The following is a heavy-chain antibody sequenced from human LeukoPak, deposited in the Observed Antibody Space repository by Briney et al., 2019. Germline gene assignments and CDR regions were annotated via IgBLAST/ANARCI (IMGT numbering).Heavy chain of an antibody. V-gene: IGHV3-33*01. Sequence: GRSLRLSCAASGFTFSSYVTHWVRQAPGKGLEWVAVIWYDGSNKYYADSVKGRFTISRDNSKNTLYLQMNSLRAEDTAVYYCARDHTAVVVRIDWFDPWGQGTLVTVSS. D-gene: IGHD6-19*01. CDR2: IWYDGSNK. CDR1: GFTFSSYV. J-gene: IGHJ5*02. CDR3: ARDHTAVVVRIDWFDP.